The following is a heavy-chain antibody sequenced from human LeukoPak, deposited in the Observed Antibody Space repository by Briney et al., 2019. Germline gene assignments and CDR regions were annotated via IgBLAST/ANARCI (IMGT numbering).Heavy chain of an antibody. V-gene: IGHV4-59*12. CDR1: GGSISSYY. Sequence: SETLSLTCTVSGGSISSYYWSWIRQPPGKGLEWIGYIYYSGSTYYNPSLKSRVTISVDTSKNQFSLKLSSVTAADTAVYYCARDAGDSSGYVFDPWGQGTLVTVSS. CDR3: ARDAGDSSGYVFDP. J-gene: IGHJ5*02. CDR2: IYYSGST. D-gene: IGHD3-22*01.